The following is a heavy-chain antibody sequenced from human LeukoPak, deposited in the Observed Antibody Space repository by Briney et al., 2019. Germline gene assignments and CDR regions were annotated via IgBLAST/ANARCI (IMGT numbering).Heavy chain of an antibody. V-gene: IGHV3-30*18. J-gene: IGHJ4*02. CDR2: ISYDGSNK. D-gene: IGHD3-16*01. Sequence: GGSLRLSCAASGFTFSSYAMSWVRQAPGKGLEWVAVISYDGSNKYYADSVKGRFTISRDNSKNTLYLQMNSLRAEDTAVYYCAKDRGEGHYFDYWGQGTLVTVSS. CDR1: GFTFSSYA. CDR3: AKDRGEGHYFDY.